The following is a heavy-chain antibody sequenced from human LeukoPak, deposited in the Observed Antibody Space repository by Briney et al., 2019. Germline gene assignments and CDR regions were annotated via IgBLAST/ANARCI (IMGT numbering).Heavy chain of an antibody. CDR1: GGSFSGYS. V-gene: IGHV4-30-2*01. D-gene: IGHD2-2*01. CDR2: IYHSGST. Sequence: SETLSLTCAVYGGSFSGYSWSWIRQPPGKGLEWIGYIYHSGSTYYNPSLKSRVTISVDRSKNQFSLKLSSVTAADTAVYYCARGWRYCSSTSCYNWFDPWGQGTLVTVSS. J-gene: IGHJ5*02. CDR3: ARGWRYCSSTSCYNWFDP.